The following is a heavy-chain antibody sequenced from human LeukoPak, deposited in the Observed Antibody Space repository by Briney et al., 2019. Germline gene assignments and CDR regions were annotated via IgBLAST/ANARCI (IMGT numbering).Heavy chain of an antibody. D-gene: IGHD3-9*01. CDR1: GFTFSRHG. CDR3: AKDPRGTLSGYFDY. V-gene: IGHV3-30*18. CDR2: ISYDGSNK. Sequence: GGSLRLSCAASGFTFSRHGMHWVRQAPGMGLEWVAVISYDGSNKYYADSVKGRFTISRDNSENTLYLQMNSLRAEDTAVYYCAKDPRGTLSGYFDYWGQGTLLTVSS. J-gene: IGHJ4*02.